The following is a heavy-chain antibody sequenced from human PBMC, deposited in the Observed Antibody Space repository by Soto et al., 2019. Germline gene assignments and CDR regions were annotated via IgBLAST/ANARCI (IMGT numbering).Heavy chain of an antibody. D-gene: IGHD4-17*01. Sequence: ASVKVSCKASGYTFTGYYLHWVRQAPGQGFQWMGWISPSTGATKYAQNFLGWVTLTRDTATSTAYMELRRLISDDTAVYYCARDAQPPGDYFFDYSGQGTLVTVSS. V-gene: IGHV1-2*04. CDR3: ARDAQPPGDYFFDY. CDR1: GYTFTGYY. J-gene: IGHJ4*02. CDR2: ISPSTGAT.